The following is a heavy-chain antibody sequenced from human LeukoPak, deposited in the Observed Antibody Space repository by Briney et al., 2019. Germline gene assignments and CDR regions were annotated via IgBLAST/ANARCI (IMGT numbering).Heavy chain of an antibody. CDR1: GGTFSSYA. D-gene: IGHD4-11*01. CDR3: ARYGNWYYFDY. V-gene: IGHV1-46*01. Sequence: ASVKVSCKASGGTFSSYAISWVRQAPGQGLEWMGIINPSGGSTSYAQKFQGRVTMTRDTSTSTVYMELSSPRSEDTAVYYCARYGNWYYFDYWGQGTLVTVSS. CDR2: INPSGGST. J-gene: IGHJ4*02.